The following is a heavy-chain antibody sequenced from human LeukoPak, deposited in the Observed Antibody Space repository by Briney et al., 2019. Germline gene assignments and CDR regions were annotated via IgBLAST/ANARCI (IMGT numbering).Heavy chain of an antibody. J-gene: IGHJ4*02. Sequence: GGSLRLSCAASGFTFSSYWMSWVRQAPGKGLEWVANIKQDGSEKYYVDSVKGRFTISRDNAKNTLYLQMNSLRAEDTAVYYCARVAEYQPFDYWGQGTLVTVSS. V-gene: IGHV3-7*01. D-gene: IGHD2-2*01. CDR3: ARVAEYQPFDY. CDR2: IKQDGSEK. CDR1: GFTFSSYW.